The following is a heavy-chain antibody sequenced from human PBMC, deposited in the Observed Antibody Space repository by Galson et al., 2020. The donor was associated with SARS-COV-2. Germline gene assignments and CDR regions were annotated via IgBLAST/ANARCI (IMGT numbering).Heavy chain of an antibody. J-gene: IGHJ4*02. CDR1: GGSVSSGSYH. D-gene: IGHD3-22*01. Sequence: SETLSLTCTASGGSVSSGSYHWSWIRQPPGKGLEWIGYIYYSGSTNYNPSLKSRVTISVDTSKNQFSLKLSSVTAADTAVYYCARLPCRNYYDSSGYYPEFDYWGQGTLVTVSS. CDR3: ARLPCRNYYDSSGYYPEFDY. V-gene: IGHV4-61*01. CDR2: IYYSGST.